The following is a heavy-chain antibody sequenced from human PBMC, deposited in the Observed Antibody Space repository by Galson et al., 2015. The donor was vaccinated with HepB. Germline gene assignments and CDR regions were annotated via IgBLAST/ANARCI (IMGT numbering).Heavy chain of an antibody. V-gene: IGHV3-9*01. CDR3: AKGRGVGSYGHYYYYGMDV. J-gene: IGHJ6*02. D-gene: IGHD5-18*01. CDR2: ISWNSGSI. Sequence: SLRLSCAASGFTFDDYAMHWVRQAPGKSLEWVSGISWNSGSIGYADSVKGRFTISRDNAKNSLYLQMNSLRAEDTALYYCAKGRGVGSYGHYYYYGMDVWGQGTTVTVSS. CDR1: GFTFDDYA.